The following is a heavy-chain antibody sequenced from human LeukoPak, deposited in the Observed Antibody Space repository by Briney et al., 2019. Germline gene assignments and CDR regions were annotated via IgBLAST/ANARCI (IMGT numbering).Heavy chain of an antibody. D-gene: IGHD3-16*01. Sequence: SGGSLRLSCAASGXTFTDYWMHWVRQAPGKGLVWVSIINTDTRGTYYADSVKGRFTISRDNAKNTLYLQMNSLRAEDTAVYYCARAGAYHFDNWGQGTLVTVSS. CDR3: ARAGAYHFDN. V-gene: IGHV3-74*01. CDR1: GXTFTDYW. J-gene: IGHJ4*02. CDR2: INTDTRGT.